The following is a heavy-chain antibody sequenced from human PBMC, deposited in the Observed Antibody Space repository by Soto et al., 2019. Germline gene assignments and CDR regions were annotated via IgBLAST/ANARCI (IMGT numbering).Heavy chain of an antibody. CDR1: GFTFSNAW. CDR2: IKSKTDGGTT. CDR3: TTDWYYYDSSGYSLFDY. D-gene: IGHD3-22*01. J-gene: IGHJ4*02. V-gene: IGHV3-15*01. Sequence: GGSLRLSCAASGFTFSNAWMSWVRQAPGKGLEWVGRIKSKTDGGTTDYAAPVKGRFTISRDDSKNTLYLQMNSLKTEDTAVYYCTTDWYYYDSSGYSLFDYWGQGTLVTVSS.